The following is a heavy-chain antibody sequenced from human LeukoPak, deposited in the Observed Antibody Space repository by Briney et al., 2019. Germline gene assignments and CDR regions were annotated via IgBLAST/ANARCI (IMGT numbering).Heavy chain of an antibody. Sequence: KSGESLKISCKGSGYSFTNYWIGWVRQMPGKGLEWMGIIYPGDSDTRYNPSFQGQITISADKSISTASLQWSSLKASDTAMYYCARRGYCGGGTCYSFDYWGQGTLVTVSS. D-gene: IGHD2-15*01. J-gene: IGHJ4*02. V-gene: IGHV5-51*01. CDR3: ARRGYCGGGTCYSFDY. CDR2: IYPGDSDT. CDR1: GYSFTNYW.